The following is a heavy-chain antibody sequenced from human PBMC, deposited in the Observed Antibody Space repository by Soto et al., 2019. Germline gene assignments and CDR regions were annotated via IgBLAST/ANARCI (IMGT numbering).Heavy chain of an antibody. D-gene: IGHD2-15*01. Sequence: SETLSLTCIVSGDSLSTNNYYWAWIHQPPGKGLEWIGAIHYSGSTNYNPSLKSRVTISVDTSKNQFSLKLSSVTAADTAVYYCARSSRDIVVVVAATIFDYWGQGTLVTV. J-gene: IGHJ4*02. CDR2: IHYSGST. V-gene: IGHV4-39*01. CDR3: ARSSRDIVVVVAATIFDY. CDR1: GDSLSTNNYY.